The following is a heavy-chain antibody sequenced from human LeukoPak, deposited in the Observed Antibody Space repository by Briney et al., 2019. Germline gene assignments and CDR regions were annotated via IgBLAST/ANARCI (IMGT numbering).Heavy chain of an antibody. CDR1: GFTHSIYE. D-gene: IGHD6-13*01. CDR2: ISSSGSTI. V-gene: IGHV3-48*03. J-gene: IGHJ4*02. Sequence: GGSLRLSCAPSGFTHSIYEMIGLRQAPGKGLEWVSYISSSGSTIYYADSVKGRFNISRDHAKNSLYLQMNGLGAEDRAVYYCARDWGAGTVDYWGQGTLVTVS. CDR3: ARDWGAGTVDY.